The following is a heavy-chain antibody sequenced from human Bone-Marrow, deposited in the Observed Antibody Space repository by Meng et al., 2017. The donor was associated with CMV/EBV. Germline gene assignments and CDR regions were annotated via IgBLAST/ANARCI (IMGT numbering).Heavy chain of an antibody. D-gene: IGHD2-2*02. CDR1: GFTFSSYS. J-gene: IGHJ6*02. V-gene: IGHV3-21*04. Sequence: GESLKISCAASGFTFSSYSMNWVRQAPGKGLEWVSSISSSSSYIYYADSVKGRFTISRDNAKNSLYLQMNSLRAEDTAVYYCAKTGGDIVVVPAAIYYYYYGMDVWGQGTTVTVSS. CDR2: ISSSSSYI. CDR3: AKTGGDIVVVPAAIYYYYYGMDV.